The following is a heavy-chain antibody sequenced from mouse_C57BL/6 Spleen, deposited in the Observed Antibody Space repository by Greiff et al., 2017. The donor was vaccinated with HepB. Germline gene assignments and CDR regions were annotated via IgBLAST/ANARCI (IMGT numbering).Heavy chain of an antibody. V-gene: IGHV5-17*01. D-gene: IGHD2-5*01. J-gene: IGHJ1*03. CDR1: GFTFSDYG. CDR2: ISSGSSTI. Sequence: EVMLVESGGGLVKPGGSLKLSCAASGFTFSDYGMHWVRQAPEKGLEWVAYISSGSSTIYYADTVKGRFTISRDNAKNTLFLQMTSLRSEDTAMYYCARDSNYDWYFDVWGTGTTVTVSS. CDR3: ARDSNYDWYFDV.